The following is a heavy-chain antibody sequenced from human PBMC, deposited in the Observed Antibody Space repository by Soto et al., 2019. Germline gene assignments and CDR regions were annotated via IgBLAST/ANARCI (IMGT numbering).Heavy chain of an antibody. Sequence: QVQLQESGPGLVKPSQTLSLTCTVSGGSISSGGYYWSWIRQHPRKGLEWIGYIYYSGSTYYNPSLKGRVTISVDTSKNQFSLKLSSVSAADTAVYYCARERVAARAFDYWGQGTLVTVSS. J-gene: IGHJ4*02. V-gene: IGHV4-31*03. CDR3: ARERVAARAFDY. D-gene: IGHD6-6*01. CDR1: GGSISSGGYY. CDR2: IYYSGST.